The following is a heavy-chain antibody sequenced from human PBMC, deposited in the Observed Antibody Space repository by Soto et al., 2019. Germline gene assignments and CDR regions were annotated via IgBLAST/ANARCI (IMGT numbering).Heavy chain of an antibody. J-gene: IGHJ6*02. CDR1: GYTFTTYH. D-gene: IGHD6-6*01. Sequence: QVQLVQSGAEVKKPGASVKVSCKASGYTFTTYHISWVRQATGQGLEWMGWMNPNGGNTGYAQKFQGRVTMTRDTSTSTAYMELSSLRSEDTAVYYCARKGGSSSSGYYYYYGMDVWGQGTTVTVSS. CDR2: MNPNGGNT. V-gene: IGHV1-8*01. CDR3: ARKGGSSSSGYYYYYGMDV.